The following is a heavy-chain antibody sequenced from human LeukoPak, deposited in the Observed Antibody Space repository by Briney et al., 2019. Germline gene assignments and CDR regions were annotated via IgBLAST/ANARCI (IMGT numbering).Heavy chain of an antibody. CDR3: ARAPGGRYSSSWYRTRGKEGIDY. CDR2: FNHWGST. D-gene: IGHD6-13*01. Sequence: KPSEPLSLTCGLQVGSFSVYYWSWTPQPPGRGLEWIGEFNHWGSTNYNPSLKSRVTISVDTSKKQFSLKQRSVTAPGTGVYYCARAPGGRYSSSWYRTRGKEGIDYWGQGTLVTVSS. J-gene: IGHJ4*02. CDR1: VGSFSVYY. V-gene: IGHV4-34*01.